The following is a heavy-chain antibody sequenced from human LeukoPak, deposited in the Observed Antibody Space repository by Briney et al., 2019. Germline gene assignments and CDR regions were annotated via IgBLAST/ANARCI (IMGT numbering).Heavy chain of an antibody. CDR1: GFTFSSYA. CDR2: ISSNGGST. CDR3: AKDLTANYYDSGGYLPPGDS. J-gene: IGHJ4*02. Sequence: PGGSLRLSCAASGFTFSSYAMHWVRQAPGKGLEYVSAISSNGGSTYYADSVKGRFTISRDNSKNTLYLQMNTLRAEDTAVYYCAKDLTANYYDSGGYLPPGDSWGQGTLVTVSS. V-gene: IGHV3-64*04. D-gene: IGHD3-22*01.